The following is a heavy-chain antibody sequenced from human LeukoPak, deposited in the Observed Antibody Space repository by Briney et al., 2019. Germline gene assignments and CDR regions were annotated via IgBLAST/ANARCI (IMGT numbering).Heavy chain of an antibody. V-gene: IGHV3-48*04. Sequence: GGSLRLSCAASGFTFSSYSMNWVRQAPGKGLEWVSYISSSSTIYYADSVKGRFTISRDNAKNSLYLQMNSLRAEDTAVYYCARSSYFDYWGQGTLVTVSS. J-gene: IGHJ4*02. CDR2: ISSSSTI. CDR3: ARSSYFDY. CDR1: GFTFSSYS.